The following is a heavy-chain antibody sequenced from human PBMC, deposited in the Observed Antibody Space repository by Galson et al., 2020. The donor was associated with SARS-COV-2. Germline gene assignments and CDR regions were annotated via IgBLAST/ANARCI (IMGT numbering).Heavy chain of an antibody. CDR3: AKDRGGSGRYVDLDY. Sequence: GGSLRLSCAASGFTFRNYFMTWVRQAPGKGLEWVSTISDNGVRTYHADSVKGRFTVSRDNSGNTLYLQLNSLRVEDTAIYFCAKDRGGSGRYVDLDYWGQGTLVTVSS. V-gene: IGHV3-23*01. CDR2: ISDNGVRT. J-gene: IGHJ4*02. CDR1: GFTFRNYF. D-gene: IGHD6-19*01.